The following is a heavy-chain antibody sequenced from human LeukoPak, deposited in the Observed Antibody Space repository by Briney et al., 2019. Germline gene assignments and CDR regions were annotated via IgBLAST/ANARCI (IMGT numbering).Heavy chain of an antibody. Sequence: GGSLRLSCAASGFTFSDYYMSWIRLTPGKGLEWVSYITGSGDIKSYVDSVKGRFTISRDNAKKSLYLQMNSLRVEDTALYYCARDYCSGSSCLSIQTLDFWGQGTLVTISS. CDR3: ARDYCSGSSCLSIQTLDF. V-gene: IGHV3-11*04. D-gene: IGHD2-2*01. CDR1: GFTFSDYY. CDR2: ITGSGDIK. J-gene: IGHJ4*02.